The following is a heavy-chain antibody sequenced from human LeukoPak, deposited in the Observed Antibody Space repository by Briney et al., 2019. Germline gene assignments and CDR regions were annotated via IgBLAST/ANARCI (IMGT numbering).Heavy chain of an antibody. CDR2: ISSSSSYI. D-gene: IGHD3-22*01. V-gene: IGHV3-21*05. J-gene: IGHJ2*01. CDR3: ARDYYDSSADL. CDR1: GFSFSVSS. Sequence: GGSLRLSCAASGFSFSVSSMTWVRQAPGKGLEWVSYISSSSSYIYYADSVKGRFTISRDNAKNSLYLQMNSLRAEDTAVYYCARDYYDSSADLWGRGTLVTVSS.